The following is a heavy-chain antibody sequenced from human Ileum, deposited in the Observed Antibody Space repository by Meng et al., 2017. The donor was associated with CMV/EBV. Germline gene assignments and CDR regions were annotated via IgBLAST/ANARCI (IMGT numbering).Heavy chain of an antibody. CDR2: IFSGRNT. Sequence: SETLSLTCPVSGDSISTSTYYWGWFRQPPGKGLEWIGSIFSGRNTYYNPSLKSRVTISVDTSKNQFSLNLSSVTAADGAVYYCAREMVSGSGSNNVVGTRTGLDYWGQGTLVTVSS. V-gene: IGHV4-39*07. CDR3: AREMVSGSGSNNVVGTRTGLDY. J-gene: IGHJ4*02. D-gene: IGHD1-26*01. CDR1: GDSISTSTYY.